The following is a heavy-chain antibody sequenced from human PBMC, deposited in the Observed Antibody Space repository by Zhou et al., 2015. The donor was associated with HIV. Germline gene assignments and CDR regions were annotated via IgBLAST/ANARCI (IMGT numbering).Heavy chain of an antibody. CDR1: GYTFTGYY. V-gene: IGHV1-2*04. CDR2: INPNSGGT. Sequence: QVQLVQSGAEVKKPGASVKVSCKASGYTFTGYYMHWVRQAPGQGLEWMGWINPNSGGTNYAQKFQGWVTMTRDTSISTAYMELSRLRSDDTAVYYCASGKVSAAAGTPEDYYYYGMDVWGQGP. CDR3: ASGKVSAAAGTPEDYYYYGMDV. D-gene: IGHD6-13*01. J-gene: IGHJ6*02.